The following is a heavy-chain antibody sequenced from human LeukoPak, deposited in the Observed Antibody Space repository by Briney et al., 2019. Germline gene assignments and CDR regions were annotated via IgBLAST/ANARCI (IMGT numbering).Heavy chain of an antibody. J-gene: IGHJ6*03. CDR2: IYSSGSI. V-gene: IGHV4-4*07. CDR1: GGSISSYY. D-gene: IGHD2-8*01. Sequence: SETLSLTCTVSGGSISSYYWSWIRQPAGKGLEWIGRIYSSGSISYNPSLKSRLSMSLDTSKNQFTLKLTSVTAADTAVYYCARDEWNGYYYMDVWGKGTTVTVSS. CDR3: ARDEWNGYYYMDV.